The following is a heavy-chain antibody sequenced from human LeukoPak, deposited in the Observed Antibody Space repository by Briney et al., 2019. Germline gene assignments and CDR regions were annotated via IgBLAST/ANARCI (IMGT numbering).Heavy chain of an antibody. D-gene: IGHD2-21*02. J-gene: IGHJ4*02. V-gene: IGHV4-34*01. CDR3: ARRLCGGDCYSTFSY. CDR1: GGSFSGYY. Sequence: KPSETLSLTCAVYGGSFSGYYWSCIRQPPGKGLEWIGEINHSGSTNYNPSLKSRVTISVDTSKNQFSLKLSSVTAADTAVYYCARRLCGGDCYSTFSYWGQGTLVTVSS. CDR2: INHSGST.